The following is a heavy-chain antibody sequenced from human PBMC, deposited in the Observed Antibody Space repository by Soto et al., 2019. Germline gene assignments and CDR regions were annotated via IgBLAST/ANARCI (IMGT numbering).Heavy chain of an antibody. CDR3: VRDQQSGSYYLAFDV. CDR1: GFTVSSNY. CDR2: IYSGGSA. J-gene: IGHJ3*01. D-gene: IGHD1-26*01. Sequence: GGSLRLSCAASGFTVSSNYMSWVRQAPGKGLEWVSVIYSGGSAYYADSVKGRFTISRDNSKNTLYLQMNSMRAEDTAAHYCVRDQQSGSYYLAFDVWGQGTMVTVSS. V-gene: IGHV3-53*01.